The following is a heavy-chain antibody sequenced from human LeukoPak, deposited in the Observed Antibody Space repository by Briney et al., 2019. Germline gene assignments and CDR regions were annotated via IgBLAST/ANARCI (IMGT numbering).Heavy chain of an antibody. Sequence: GGSLRLSCAASGFTFSTYWMHWVRQAPGKGLVWVSLINSGGDNTRYADSVKGRFTISRDNAKNTLYLQMNSLRAEDTAVYYCARRIGYSSGHSAVYYFDYWGQGTLVTVSS. CDR2: INSGGDNT. D-gene: IGHD6-19*01. CDR1: GFTFSTYW. V-gene: IGHV3-74*01. J-gene: IGHJ4*02. CDR3: ARRIGYSSGHSAVYYFDY.